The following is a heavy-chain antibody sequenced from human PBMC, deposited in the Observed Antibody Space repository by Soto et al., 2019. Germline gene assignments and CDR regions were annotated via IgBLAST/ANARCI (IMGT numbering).Heavy chain of an antibody. CDR1: GYTFTSYA. Sequence: ASVKVSCKASGYTFTSYAMHWVRQAPGQRLEWMGWINAGNGNTKYSQKFQGRVTITRDTSASTAYMELSSLRSEDTAVYYCARTHGYYYDSSGYYDFDYWGQGTLVTVSS. V-gene: IGHV1-3*01. D-gene: IGHD3-22*01. CDR2: INAGNGNT. CDR3: ARTHGYYYDSSGYYDFDY. J-gene: IGHJ4*02.